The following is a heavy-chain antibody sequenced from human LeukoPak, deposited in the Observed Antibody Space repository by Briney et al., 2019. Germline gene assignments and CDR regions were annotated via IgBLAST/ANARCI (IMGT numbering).Heavy chain of an antibody. CDR3: ARVGCSGGSCYRSRGAFDI. CDR2: IYYSGST. CDR1: GGSISSSNYY. Sequence: SETLSLTCTVSGGSISSSNYYRGWIRQPPGKGLEWIGRIYYSGSTYYNPSLKSRVTISVDTSKNQFSLKLSSVTAADTAVYYCARVGCSGGSCYRSRGAFDIWGQGTMVTVSS. D-gene: IGHD2-15*01. V-gene: IGHV4-39*07. J-gene: IGHJ3*02.